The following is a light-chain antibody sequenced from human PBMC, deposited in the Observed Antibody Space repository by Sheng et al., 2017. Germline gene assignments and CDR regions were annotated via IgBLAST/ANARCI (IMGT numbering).Light chain of an antibody. Sequence: QLVLTQPPSASGTPGQRVTISCSGSSSNIGSNTVNWYQQVPGTAPKLLIYINSQRPSGVPDRFSGSKSGTSASLAISGLQSEDEADYYCAAWDDSLEAQVFGGGTKLTVL. CDR3: AAWDDSLEAQV. CDR2: INS. V-gene: IGLV1-44*01. CDR1: SSNIGSNT. J-gene: IGLJ3*02.